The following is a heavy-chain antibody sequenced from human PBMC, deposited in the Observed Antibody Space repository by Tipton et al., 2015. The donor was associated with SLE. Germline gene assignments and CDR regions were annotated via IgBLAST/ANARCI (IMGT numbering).Heavy chain of an antibody. D-gene: IGHD3-3*01. J-gene: IGHJ4*02. V-gene: IGHV4-39*07. CDR1: GGSISSSGYD. Sequence: TLSLTCTVSGGSISSSGYDWGWIRQPPGKGLEWIGSFYHSGSTYYNPSLKSRVTISVDTSKNQFSLKLSSVTAADTAVYFCARGDFWSGLDYWGQGALVTVSS. CDR2: FYHSGST. CDR3: ARGDFWSGLDY.